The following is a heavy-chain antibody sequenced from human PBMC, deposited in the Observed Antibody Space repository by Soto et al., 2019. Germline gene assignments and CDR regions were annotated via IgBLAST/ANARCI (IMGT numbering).Heavy chain of an antibody. D-gene: IGHD3-16*01. CDR1: GGTFSSYA. J-gene: IGHJ5*02. Sequence: QVQLVQSGAEVQKPGSSVKVSCKASGGTFSSYAISWVRQAPGQGLEWMGGIIPIFGTANYAQKFQGRVTIPADESTSTAYMELSSLRSEDTGVYYCAREAGGEEDGGFDPWGQGTLVTVSS. CDR2: IIPIFGTA. V-gene: IGHV1-69*01. CDR3: AREAGGEEDGGFDP.